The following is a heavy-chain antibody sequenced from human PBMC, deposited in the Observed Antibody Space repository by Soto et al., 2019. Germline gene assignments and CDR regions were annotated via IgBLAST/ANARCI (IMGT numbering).Heavy chain of an antibody. D-gene: IGHD3-10*01. CDR1: GGSISSYY. CDR2: IYYSGST. J-gene: IGHJ4*02. CDR3: ARYYYGSGNDD. Sequence: SETLSLTCTVSGGSISSYYWSWIRQPPGKGLEWIGYIYYSGSTNYNPSLKSRVTISVDTSKNQFSLKLSSVTAADTAVYYCARYYYGSGNDDWGQGTLVTVSS. V-gene: IGHV4-59*01.